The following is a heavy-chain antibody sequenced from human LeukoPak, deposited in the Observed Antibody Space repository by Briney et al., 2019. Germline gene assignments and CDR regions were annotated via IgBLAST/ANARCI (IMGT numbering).Heavy chain of an antibody. CDR2: IYYRGST. Sequence: SETLSLTCTVSGGSTSSYYWSWIRQPPGKGLEWIGYIYYRGSTNYSPSLRSRVTISVDTSKNQFSLHLSSVTAADTAVYYCARGPYDNNGYYQGFDYWGQGTLVSVSS. CDR1: GGSTSSYY. D-gene: IGHD3-22*01. V-gene: IGHV4-59*01. J-gene: IGHJ4*02. CDR3: ARGPYDNNGYYQGFDY.